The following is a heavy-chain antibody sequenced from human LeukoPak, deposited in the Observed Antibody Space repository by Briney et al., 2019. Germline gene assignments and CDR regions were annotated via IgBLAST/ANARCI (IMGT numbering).Heavy chain of an antibody. CDR2: MNPNSGNT. D-gene: IGHD3-10*01. J-gene: IGHJ6*03. CDR3: ARTNRGVSNVYYYYYMDV. Sequence: ASVKVSCKASGYTFTSYDINWVRQAPGQGLEWMGWMNPNSGNTGYAQKFQGRVTMTRNTSISTAYMELSSLRSEDTAVYYCARTNRGVSNVYYYYYMDVWGKGTTVTISS. CDR1: GYTFTSYD. V-gene: IGHV1-8*01.